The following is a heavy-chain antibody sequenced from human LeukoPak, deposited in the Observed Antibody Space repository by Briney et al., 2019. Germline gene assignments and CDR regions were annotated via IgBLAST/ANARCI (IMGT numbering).Heavy chain of an antibody. Sequence: GGSLRLSCAASGFTFSSYEMNWVRQAPGKGLEWVSYISSSGSTIYYADSVKGRFTISRDNSKNTLYLQMNSLRAEDTAVYYCARVTYGSGTYGAFDYWGQGTLVTVSS. V-gene: IGHV3-48*03. J-gene: IGHJ4*02. CDR1: GFTFSSYE. CDR3: ARVTYGSGTYGAFDY. D-gene: IGHD3-10*01. CDR2: ISSSGSTI.